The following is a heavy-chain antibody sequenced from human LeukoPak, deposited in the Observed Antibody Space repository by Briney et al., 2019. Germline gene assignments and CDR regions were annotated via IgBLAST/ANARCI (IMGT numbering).Heavy chain of an antibody. Sequence: PGGSLRLSCTTSGFNFGGYAMSWVRQAPGKGLEWVGFIRSKAYRGATGDAASVKGRVTISRDDSKSIAYLYMNSLKTEDTAVYYCTSVHDSSAYYHSGIDYWGQGTLVTVSS. CDR3: TSVHDSSAYYHSGIDY. V-gene: IGHV3-49*04. CDR2: IRSKAYRGAT. J-gene: IGHJ4*02. D-gene: IGHD3-22*01. CDR1: GFNFGGYA.